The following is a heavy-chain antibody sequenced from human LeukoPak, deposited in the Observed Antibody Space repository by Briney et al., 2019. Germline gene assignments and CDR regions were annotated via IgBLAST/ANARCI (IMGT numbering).Heavy chain of an antibody. Sequence: GGSLRLSCSVSGFTFSTYVMHWVRQAPGKGLEYVSAISSNGDNTYYADSVKGRFTISRDNSKNTLYLQMSCLRADDTAVYYCVRGTGYWGQGTLVTVSS. CDR2: ISSNGDNT. J-gene: IGHJ4*02. V-gene: IGHV3-64D*06. CDR3: VRGTGY. CDR1: GFTFSTYV.